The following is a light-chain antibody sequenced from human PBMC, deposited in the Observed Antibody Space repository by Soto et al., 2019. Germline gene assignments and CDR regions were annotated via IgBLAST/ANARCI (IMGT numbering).Light chain of an antibody. J-gene: IGKJ3*01. Sequence: DIQMTQSPSSLSAFVGDTVTITCRATDSIDRYLNWYQQKPGQAPRVLITAASTLHSGVPSRFSGSGSGTDFTLTINNLQPEDFAMYYCQRTYNAPFPFGPGTKVAIK. CDR1: DSIDRY. CDR3: QRTYNAPFP. CDR2: AAS. V-gene: IGKV1-39*01.